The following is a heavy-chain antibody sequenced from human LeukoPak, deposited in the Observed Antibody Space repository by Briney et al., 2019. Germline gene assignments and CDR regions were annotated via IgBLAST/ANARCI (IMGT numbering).Heavy chain of an antibody. CDR3: ARDRDAFDI. CDR2: IYYSGST. J-gene: IGHJ3*02. CDR1: GGSISSSSYY. V-gene: IGHV4-39*07. Sequence: SETLSLTCTVSGGSISSSSYYWGWIRQPPGKGLEWIGSIYYSGSTYYNPSLKSRVTISVDTSKNQFSLKLSSVTAADTAVYYCARDRDAFDIWGQGTMVTVSS.